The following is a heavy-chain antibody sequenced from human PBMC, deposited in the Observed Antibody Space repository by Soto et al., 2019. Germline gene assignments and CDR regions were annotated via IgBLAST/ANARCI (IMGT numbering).Heavy chain of an antibody. CDR2: IIPIFGTA. D-gene: IGHD1-26*01. CDR3: ARDGGRHSGGIDY. CDR1: GGTFSRYS. J-gene: IGHJ4*02. V-gene: IGHV1-69*01. Sequence: QVQLVQSGAEVKKPGSSVKVSCKASGGTFSRYSINWVRQAHGQGLEWMGEIIPIFGTANYAQKFQGRVTIDADESTSTASMELTSLRSEDTAGYYCARDGGRHSGGIDYWGQGTLVTVSS.